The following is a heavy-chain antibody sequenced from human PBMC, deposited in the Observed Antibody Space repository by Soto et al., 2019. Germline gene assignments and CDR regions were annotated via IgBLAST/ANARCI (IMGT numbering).Heavy chain of an antibody. CDR2: IFYSGST. D-gene: IGHD6-13*01. J-gene: IGHJ4*02. Sequence: QVQLQESGPGLVKPSQTLSLICTVSGGSINSGGYYWNWIRQHPGKGLEWIGYIFYSGSTYYNPFLRSRVTRSADTSENQCSLNLSSVTAADTAVYFCARGDRQSGYSSSWVFDYWGQGTLVNVSS. CDR1: GGSINSGGYY. CDR3: ARGDRQSGYSSSWVFDY. V-gene: IGHV4-31*03.